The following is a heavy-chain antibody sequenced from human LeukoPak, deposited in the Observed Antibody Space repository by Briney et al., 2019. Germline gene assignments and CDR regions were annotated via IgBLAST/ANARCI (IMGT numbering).Heavy chain of an antibody. V-gene: IGHV4-34*01. CDR3: ARVGCTNGVFWYYSSGWGPYYFDY. CDR2: INHSGST. Sequence: SETLSLTCAVYGGSFSGYYWSWIRQPPGKGLEWIGEINHSGSTNYNPSLKSRVTISVDTSKNQFSLKLSSVTAADTAVYYCARVGCTNGVFWYYSSGWGPYYFDYWGQGTLVTVSS. J-gene: IGHJ4*02. CDR1: GGSFSGYY. D-gene: IGHD2-8*01.